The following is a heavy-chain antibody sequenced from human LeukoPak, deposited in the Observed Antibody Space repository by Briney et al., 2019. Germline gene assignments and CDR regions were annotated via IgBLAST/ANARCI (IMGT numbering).Heavy chain of an antibody. J-gene: IGHJ2*01. CDR2: ISSSSSYI. CDR1: GFTFSYYV. D-gene: IGHD2-21*01. CDR3: ARVIWYFDL. Sequence: GGSLRLSCAASGFTFSYYVMNWVRQAPGKGLEWVSSISSSSSYISYADSVEGRFTISRDNAKNSLYLQMNSLRAEDTAVYYCARVIWYFDLWGRGTLVTVSS. V-gene: IGHV3-21*01.